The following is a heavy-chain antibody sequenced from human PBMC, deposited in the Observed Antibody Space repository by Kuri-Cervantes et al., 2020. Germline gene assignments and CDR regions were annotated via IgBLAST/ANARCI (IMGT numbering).Heavy chain of an antibody. J-gene: IGHJ5*02. CDR2: ISYDGSNK. V-gene: IGHV3-30*03. D-gene: IGHD6-19*01. CDR3: AGGGSGWYLDP. Sequence: GESLKISCAASGFTFSSYGMHWVRQAPGKGLEWVAVISYDGSNKYYADSVKGRFTIPRDNSKNTLYLQMNSLRAEDTAVYYCAGGGSGWYLDPWGQGTLVTVSS. CDR1: GFTFSSYG.